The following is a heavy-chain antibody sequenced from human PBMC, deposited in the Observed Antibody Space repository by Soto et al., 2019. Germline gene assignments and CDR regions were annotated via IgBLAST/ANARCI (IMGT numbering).Heavy chain of an antibody. D-gene: IGHD2-21*01. CDR2: IYYSGST. CDR3: ARVHKDNWFDP. CDR1: GGSISSSSYY. Sequence: SETLSLTCTVSGGSISSSSYYWGWIRQPPGKGLEWIGSIYYSGSTYYNPSLKSRVTISVDTSKNQFSLKLSSVTAADTAVYYCARVHKDNWFDPWGQGTLVTVSS. J-gene: IGHJ5*02. V-gene: IGHV4-39*01.